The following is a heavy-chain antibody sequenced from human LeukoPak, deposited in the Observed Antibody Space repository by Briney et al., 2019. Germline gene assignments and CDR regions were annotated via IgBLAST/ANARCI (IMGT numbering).Heavy chain of an antibody. D-gene: IGHD4-11*01. Sequence: GGSLRLSCAASGFTFSSYGMHWVRQAPGKGLEWVAFIRYDGSNKYYADSVKGRFTISRDNSKNTLYLQMNSLRAEDTAVYYCAKGTYSNSYYMDVWGKGTTVTVSS. CDR3: AKGTYSNSYYMDV. CDR1: GFTFSSYG. CDR2: IRYDGSNK. J-gene: IGHJ6*03. V-gene: IGHV3-30*02.